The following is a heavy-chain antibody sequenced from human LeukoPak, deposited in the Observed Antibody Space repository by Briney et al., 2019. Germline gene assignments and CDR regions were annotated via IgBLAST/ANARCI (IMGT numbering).Heavy chain of an antibody. D-gene: IGHD3-16*02. CDR1: GYSFTSYW. J-gene: IGHJ4*02. V-gene: IGHV5-10-1*01. CDR2: IVPSDSYT. CDR3: ARLMITFGGVIVPYFDY. Sequence: GESLKISCKGSGYSFTSYWISWVRQMPGKGLEWMGRIVPSDSYTNYCPSFQGHVTISADKSISTAYLQWSSLKASDTAMYYCARLMITFGGVIVPYFDYWGQGTLVTVSS.